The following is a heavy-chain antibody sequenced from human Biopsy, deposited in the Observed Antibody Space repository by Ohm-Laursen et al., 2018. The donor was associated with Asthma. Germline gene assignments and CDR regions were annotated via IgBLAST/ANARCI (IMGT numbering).Heavy chain of an antibody. D-gene: IGHD5-24*01. J-gene: IGHJ4*02. CDR1: GFTFSTYA. V-gene: IGHV3-30-3*01. CDR2: ISYDGSNK. Sequence: SLRLSCAASGFTFSTYAMHWVRQAPGKGLEWVGVISYDGSNKYYADSVKGRFTISRDNSKNTLYLQMNSLRGDDTAVYYCARDMNRDGWYFDYWGQGTLVTVSS. CDR3: ARDMNRDGWYFDY.